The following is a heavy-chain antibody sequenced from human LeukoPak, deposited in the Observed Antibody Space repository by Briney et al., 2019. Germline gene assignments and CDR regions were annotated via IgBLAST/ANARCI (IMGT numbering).Heavy chain of an antibody. CDR3: ITPLPYSAQ. Sequence: LXXSCAAXXXXXXXAXMNXXXXAXXXXLXXVGRIKPKTDGETTEYAAPVKDRFSISRDDSKSMMYLQMNSLKTEDTAVYYCITPLPYSAQGGQGTLVTVSS. J-gene: IGHJ4*02. CDR1: XXXXXXAX. CDR2: IKPKTDGETT. D-gene: IGHD2-21*01. V-gene: IGHV3-15*07.